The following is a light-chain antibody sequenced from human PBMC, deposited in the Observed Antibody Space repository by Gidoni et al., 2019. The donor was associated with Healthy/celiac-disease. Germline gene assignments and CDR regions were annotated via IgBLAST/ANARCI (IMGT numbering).Light chain of an antibody. V-gene: IGKV1-39*01. J-gene: IGKJ2*01. CDR1: QSISSY. CDR3: QQSTT. CDR2: AAS. Sequence: DIQMTQSPSSLSASVGDRVTITCRASQSISSYLNWDQQKPGKAPKLLIYAASSLQSGVPSRFSGSGSGTDFTLTISSLQPEDFATYYCQQSTTFGQGTKLEIK.